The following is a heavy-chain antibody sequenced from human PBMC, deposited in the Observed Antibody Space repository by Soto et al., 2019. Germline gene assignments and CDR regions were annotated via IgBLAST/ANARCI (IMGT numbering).Heavy chain of an antibody. V-gene: IGHV1-18*04. J-gene: IGHJ4*02. D-gene: IGHD5-18*01. CDR2: ISAYNGNT. Sequence: QVQLVQSGAEVKKPGASVKVSCKASGYSFTSFGITWVRQAPGQGLEWMGWISAYNGNTNYAQNLQGRVIMTTDRSTSTVYMELRSLTSDDTAVYYCARDRGDTAMVTFNFWGQGTLVMVSS. CDR1: GYSFTSFG. CDR3: ARDRGDTAMVTFNF.